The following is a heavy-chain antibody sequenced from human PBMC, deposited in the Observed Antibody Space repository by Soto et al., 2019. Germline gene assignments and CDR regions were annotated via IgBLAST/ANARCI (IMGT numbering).Heavy chain of an antibody. CDR2: VSGSGDDT. CDR1: GFTFDSFA. CDR3: AKRGDFGVLREFEY. J-gene: IGHJ4*02. Sequence: EVQLLESGGGLVQPGGSLRLSCAASGFTFDSFAMSWVRQAPGKGLEWVSDVSGSGDDTYHADSVKGRFSISRDNSKNTLYLQMNSLRAGDTAVYYCAKRGDFGVLREFEYWGQGTLVTVS. V-gene: IGHV3-23*01. D-gene: IGHD3-3*01.